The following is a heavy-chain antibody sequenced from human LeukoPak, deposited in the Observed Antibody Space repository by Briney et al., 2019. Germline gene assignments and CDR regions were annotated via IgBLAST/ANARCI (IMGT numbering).Heavy chain of an antibody. V-gene: IGHV4-59*08. CDR2: IYYSGSA. CDR3: ARTPAYYYDSSGYPNDPFDY. J-gene: IGHJ4*02. D-gene: IGHD3-22*01. Sequence: PSETLSLTCAVYGGSFSGYYWTWIRQPPGKGLEWIGYIYYSGSANYNPSLKSRVTISVDTSKNQFSLKLSSVTAADTAVYYCARTPAYYYDSSGYPNDPFDYWGQGTLVTVSS. CDR1: GGSFSGYY.